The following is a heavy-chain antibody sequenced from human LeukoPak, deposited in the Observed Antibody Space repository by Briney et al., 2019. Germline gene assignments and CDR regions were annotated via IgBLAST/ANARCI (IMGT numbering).Heavy chain of an antibody. D-gene: IGHD1-26*01. J-gene: IGHJ4*02. CDR3: ARYVVGATYFFDY. Sequence: SETLSLTCAVYGGSLSGYYWSWIRQPPGKGLEWIGEINHSGSTNYNPSLKSRVTISVDTSTHQFSLKLSSVTAADTAVYYCARYVVGATYFFDYWGQGTLVTVSS. CDR2: INHSGST. V-gene: IGHV4-34*01. CDR1: GGSLSGYY.